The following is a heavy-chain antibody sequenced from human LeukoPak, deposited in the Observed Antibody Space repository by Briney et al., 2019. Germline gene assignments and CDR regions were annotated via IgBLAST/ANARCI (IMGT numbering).Heavy chain of an antibody. CDR1: GYSFTSYW. Sequence: PGESLKISCKGSGYSFTSYWIGWVRQMPGKGLEWMGIIYPGDSDTKYSPSFQGQVTISADKSISTAYLQWSSLKASDTAMYYCARTGYTSGWYVGSFDYWGLGTLVTVSS. J-gene: IGHJ4*02. CDR2: IYPGDSDT. CDR3: ARTGYTSGWYVGSFDY. D-gene: IGHD6-19*01. V-gene: IGHV5-51*01.